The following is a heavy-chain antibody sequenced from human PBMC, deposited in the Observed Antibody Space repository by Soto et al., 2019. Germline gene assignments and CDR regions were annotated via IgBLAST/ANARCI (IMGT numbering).Heavy chain of an antibody. D-gene: IGHD3-10*01. J-gene: IGHJ5*02. CDR1: GGSFSGYY. CDR2: INHSGST. CDR3: ARGSSMGWFGP. Sequence: SETLSLTCAVYGGSFSGYYWSWIRQPPGKGLEWIGEINHSGSTNYNPSLKSRVTISVDTSKNQFSLKLSSVTAADTAVYYCARGSSMGWFGPSGQATLVTVSS. V-gene: IGHV4-34*01.